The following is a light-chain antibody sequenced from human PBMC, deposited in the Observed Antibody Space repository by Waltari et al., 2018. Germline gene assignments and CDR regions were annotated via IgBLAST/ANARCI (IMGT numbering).Light chain of an antibody. Sequence: QSALTQPASVSGSPGQSITISCTGTSSDIGAYDNVFWYQPHPGTAPKRMIYDVPKRPSGVANRFAGSKAGYTASLTISGLQAEDEADYHCSAYRGSFTLVFGGGTKVTVL. CDR1: SSDIGAYDN. CDR2: DVP. V-gene: IGLV2-14*03. J-gene: IGLJ3*02. CDR3: SAYRGSFTLV.